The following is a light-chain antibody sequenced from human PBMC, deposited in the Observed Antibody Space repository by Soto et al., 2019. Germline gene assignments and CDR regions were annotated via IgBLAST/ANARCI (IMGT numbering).Light chain of an antibody. J-gene: IGLJ7*01. CDR2: EVS. Sequence: QSALTQPASVSGSPGQSITISCTGSSTDVGGYNYVSWYQQHPGKAPKLMLYEVSVRPSGVSNRFSGSKSGNTASLTISGLQAEDEADYYCSSYTRTTTLRVFGGGTQLTVL. V-gene: IGLV2-14*01. CDR3: SSYTRTTTLRV. CDR1: STDVGGYNY.